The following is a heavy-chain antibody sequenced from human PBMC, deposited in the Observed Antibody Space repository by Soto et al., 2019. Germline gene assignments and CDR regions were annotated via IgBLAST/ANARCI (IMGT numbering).Heavy chain of an antibody. Sequence: QVQLVQSGAEVKKPGSSVKVSCKASGGTFSSYTISWVLQAPGQRLEWMGRIIPILGIANYAQKFQGRVTITADKSTSTAYMELSSLRSEDTAVYYCARAVSSSVLDVWGKGTTVTVSS. CDR3: ARAVSSSVLDV. J-gene: IGHJ6*04. D-gene: IGHD6-6*01. V-gene: IGHV1-69*02. CDR2: IIPILGIA. CDR1: GGTFSSYT.